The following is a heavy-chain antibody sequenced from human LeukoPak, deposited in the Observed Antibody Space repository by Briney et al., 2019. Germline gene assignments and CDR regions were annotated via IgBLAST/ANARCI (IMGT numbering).Heavy chain of an antibody. J-gene: IGHJ3*02. CDR3: ARHTLVGARNAFDI. Sequence: PSETLSLTCNVSGGSISSYYWSWIRQPPGKGLEWIGYMYYSGNTNYNPSLKSRVTTSVDSSKNQFSLKLSSVTAADTAVYYCARHTLVGARNAFDIWGQGTMVTVS. CDR2: MYYSGNT. CDR1: GGSISSYY. V-gene: IGHV4-59*08. D-gene: IGHD1-26*01.